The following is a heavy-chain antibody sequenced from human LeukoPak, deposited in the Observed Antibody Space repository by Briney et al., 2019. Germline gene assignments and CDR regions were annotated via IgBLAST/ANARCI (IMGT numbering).Heavy chain of an antibody. CDR1: GGSMNNYY. D-gene: IGHD2-2*01. V-gene: IGHV4-59*08. Sequence: SETLSLTCTVSGGSMNNYYWSWIRQPPGKGLEWIGYIYSGGSTNYNPSCKSRVTISVDTSKNQFSLKLSSVTAADTAVYYCARGPTYQPIDYWGQGTLVTVSS. CDR3: ARGPTYQPIDY. J-gene: IGHJ4*02. CDR2: IYSGGST.